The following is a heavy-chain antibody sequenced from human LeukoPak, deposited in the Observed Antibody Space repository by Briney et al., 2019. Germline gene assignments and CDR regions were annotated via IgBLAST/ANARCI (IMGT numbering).Heavy chain of an antibody. D-gene: IGHD2-2*01. J-gene: IGHJ4*02. V-gene: IGHV4-61*08. Sequence: SQTLSLTCTVSGGSISSGDYYWSWIRQPPGKGLEWIGYIYYSGSTNYNPSLKSRVTISVDTSKNQFSLKLSSVTAADTAVYYCARSVVVPAAYDYWGQGTLVTVSS. CDR1: GGSISSGDYY. CDR2: IYYSGST. CDR3: ARSVVVPAAYDY.